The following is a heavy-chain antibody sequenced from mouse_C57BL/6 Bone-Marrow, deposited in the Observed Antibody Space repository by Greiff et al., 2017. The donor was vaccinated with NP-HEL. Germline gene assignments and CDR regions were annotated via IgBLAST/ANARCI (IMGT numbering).Heavy chain of an antibody. V-gene: IGHV1-26*01. D-gene: IGHD2-10*01. J-gene: IGHJ2*01. CDR2: INPNNGGT. Sequence: EVQLQQSGPELVKPGASVKISCKASGYTFTDYYMNWVKQSHGKSLEWIGDINPNNGGTSYNQKFKGKATLTVDKSSSTAYMELRSLTSEDSAVYYCATYSLFDYWGQGTTLTVSS. CDR1: GYTFTDYY. CDR3: ATYSLFDY.